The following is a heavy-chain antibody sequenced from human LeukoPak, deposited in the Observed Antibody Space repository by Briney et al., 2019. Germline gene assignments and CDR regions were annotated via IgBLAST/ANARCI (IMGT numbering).Heavy chain of an antibody. CDR2: IYTSGST. D-gene: IGHD3-16*01. V-gene: IGHV4-61*02. Sequence: SETLSLTCTVSGGSISSGSYYWSWIRQPAGKGLEWIGRIYTSGSTNYNPSLKSRVTISVDTSKNQFSLKLSSVTAADTAVYYCARDGGNISIDYWGQGTLVTVSS. J-gene: IGHJ4*02. CDR3: ARDGGNISIDY. CDR1: GGSISSGSYY.